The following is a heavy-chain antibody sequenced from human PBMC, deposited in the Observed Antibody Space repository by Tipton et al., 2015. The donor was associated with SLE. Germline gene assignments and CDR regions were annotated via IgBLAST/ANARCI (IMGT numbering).Heavy chain of an antibody. D-gene: IGHD1-26*01. CDR3: ARVRVGATDDAFDI. CDR2: IYSGGST. Sequence: SLRLSCAASGFTVSSNYMSWVRQAPGKGLEWVSVIYSGGSTYYADSVKGRFTISRDNSQNTLYLQMNSLRAEHTAVYYCARVRVGATDDAFDIWGHGTMVTVSS. CDR1: GFTVSSNY. J-gene: IGHJ3*02. V-gene: IGHV3-53*05.